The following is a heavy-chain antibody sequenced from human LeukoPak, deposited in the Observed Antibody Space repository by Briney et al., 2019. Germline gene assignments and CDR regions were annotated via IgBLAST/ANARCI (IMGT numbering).Heavy chain of an antibody. CDR3: AIVTPYSSSWPDYYYYGMDV. V-gene: IGHV3-23*01. Sequence: PGGSLRLSCAASGFTFSSYAMSWVRQAPGKGLEWVSAISGSGGSTYSADSVKGRFTISRDNSKNTLYLQMNSLRAEDTAVYYCAIVTPYSSSWPDYYYYGMDVWGQGTTVTVSS. D-gene: IGHD6-13*01. CDR2: ISGSGGST. J-gene: IGHJ6*02. CDR1: GFTFSSYA.